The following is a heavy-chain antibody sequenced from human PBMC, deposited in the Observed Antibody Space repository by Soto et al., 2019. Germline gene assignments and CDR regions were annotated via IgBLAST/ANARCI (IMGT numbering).Heavy chain of an antibody. D-gene: IGHD3-22*01. CDR1: PDSITNNY. J-gene: IGHJ4*02. Sequence: SETLSLTCTVSPDSITNNYYSWIRQPPGKGLEWIGYISSSGSTNYNPSLESRVSISTDTSKTQFSLKLSSVTEADTAVYYCAIFISMIVGPLYFVSWGRGMLVTVS. V-gene: IGHV4-59*01. CDR3: AIFISMIVGPLYFVS. CDR2: ISSSGST.